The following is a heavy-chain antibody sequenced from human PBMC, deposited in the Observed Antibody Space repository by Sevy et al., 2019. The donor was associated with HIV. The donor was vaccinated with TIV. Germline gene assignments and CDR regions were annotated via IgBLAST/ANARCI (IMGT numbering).Heavy chain of an antibody. CDR2: ISSSSSYI. Sequence: GGSLRLSCAASGFTFSSYSMNWVRQAPGKGLEWVSSISSSSSYIYYADSVKGRFTISRDNAKNSLYLLMNSLRADDAAVYYCAREGGITLVHGGIHYYGLDVWGQGTTVTVSS. CDR1: GFTFSSYS. V-gene: IGHV3-21*01. CDR3: AREGGITLVHGGIHYYGLDV. J-gene: IGHJ6*02. D-gene: IGHD3-10*01.